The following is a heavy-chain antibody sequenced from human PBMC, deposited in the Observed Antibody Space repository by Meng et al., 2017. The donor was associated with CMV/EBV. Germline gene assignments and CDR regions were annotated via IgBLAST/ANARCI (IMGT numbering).Heavy chain of an antibody. J-gene: IGHJ4*02. CDR2: IIPIFGTA. D-gene: IGHD6-6*01. CDR3: AIAARPHWDYFDY. V-gene: IGHV1-69*05. CDR1: GGTFSSYA. Sequence: CKASGGTFSSYAISWVRQAPGQGLEWMGGIIPIFGTANYAQKFQGRVTITTDESTSTAYMELSSLRSEDTAVYYCAIAARPHWDYFDYWGQGTLVTVSS.